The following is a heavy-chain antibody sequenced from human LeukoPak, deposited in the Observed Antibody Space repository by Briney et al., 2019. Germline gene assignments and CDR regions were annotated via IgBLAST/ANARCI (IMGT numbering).Heavy chain of an antibody. J-gene: IGHJ4*02. CDR1: GGTFSSYA. Sequence: SVKVSCKASGGTFSSYAISWVRQAPGQGLEWMGRIIPILGIANYAQKFQGRVTITADKSTSTAYMELSSLRSEDTALYYCAAREWGVWTNGVCYTGIDYWGQGTLVTVSS. CDR3: AAREWGVWTNGVCYTGIDY. V-gene: IGHV1-69*04. D-gene: IGHD2-8*01. CDR2: IIPILGIA.